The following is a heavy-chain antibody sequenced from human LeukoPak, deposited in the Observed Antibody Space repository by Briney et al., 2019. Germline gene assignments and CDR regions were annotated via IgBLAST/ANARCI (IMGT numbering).Heavy chain of an antibody. CDR2: ITGSGGNT. D-gene: IGHD2/OR15-2a*01. Sequence: GGSLRLSCAASGFTFSSYAMSWVRQAPGKGLEWVSGITGSGGNTYYADSVKGRFTISRDNSQNTLYLQMSSLGAADTAVYHCAKVLNGILRGNFDDWGQRTLVTAAS. V-gene: IGHV3-23*01. CDR3: AKVLNGILRGNFDD. CDR1: GFTFSSYA. J-gene: IGHJ4*02.